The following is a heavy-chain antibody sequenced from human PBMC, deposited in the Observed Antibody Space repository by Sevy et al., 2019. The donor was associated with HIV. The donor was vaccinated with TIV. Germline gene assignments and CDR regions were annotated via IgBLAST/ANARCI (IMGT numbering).Heavy chain of an antibody. CDR3: ARFGPSVRGGFAY. V-gene: IGHV4-39*01. D-gene: IGHD3-10*01. CDR1: GGSISSSSYY. J-gene: IGHJ4*02. Sequence: SETLSLTCTVSGGSISSSSYYWGWIRQPPGKGLEWIGGIYYSGSTYYNPSLKSRVTISVDTSKNQFSLKLSSVTAADTAVYYCARFGPSVRGGFAYWGQGTLVTVSS. CDR2: IYYSGST.